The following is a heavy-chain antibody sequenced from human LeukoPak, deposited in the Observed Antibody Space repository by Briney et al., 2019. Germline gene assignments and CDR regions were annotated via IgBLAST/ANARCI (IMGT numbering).Heavy chain of an antibody. CDR1: GGSFSGYY. CDR3: ARPGGSWFDP. CDR2: IYYSGST. J-gene: IGHJ5*02. V-gene: IGHV4-59*01. Sequence: PSETLSLTCAVYGGSFSGYYWSWIRQPPGKGLEWIGYIYYSGSTNYNPSLKSRVTISLDTSKTQFSLKLSSVTAADTAVYYCARPGGSWFDPWGQGTLVTVSS. D-gene: IGHD3-10*01.